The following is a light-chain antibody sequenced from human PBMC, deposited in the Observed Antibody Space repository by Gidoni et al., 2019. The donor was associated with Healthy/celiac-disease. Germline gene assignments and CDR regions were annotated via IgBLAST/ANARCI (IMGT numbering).Light chain of an antibody. V-gene: IGKV1-33*01. CDR1: QDISNY. J-gene: IGKJ4*01. CDR2: D. Sequence: DIQMTQSPSSLSASVGDRVTITCQASQDISNYLNWYRQKPGKAPKLLIYDASRLSGSGSGTDFTFTISSLQPEDIAAYCCQRYDNLPLTFXGXTKVEIK. CDR3: QRYDNLPLT.